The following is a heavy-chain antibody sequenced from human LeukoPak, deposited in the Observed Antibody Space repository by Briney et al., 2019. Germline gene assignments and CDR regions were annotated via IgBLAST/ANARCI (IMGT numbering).Heavy chain of an antibody. J-gene: IGHJ4*02. Sequence: GGSLRLSCATSGFTVSTNYMTWVRQAPGKGLEWVSVIYSGGTTYYADSVKGRFSISRDNSKNTLYLQMNSLRAEDTAVYYCARYDYGRSGFDYWGQGTLVTVSS. CDR3: ARYDYGRSGFDY. CDR2: IYSGGTT. CDR1: GFTVSTNY. D-gene: IGHD5-12*01. V-gene: IGHV3-66*01.